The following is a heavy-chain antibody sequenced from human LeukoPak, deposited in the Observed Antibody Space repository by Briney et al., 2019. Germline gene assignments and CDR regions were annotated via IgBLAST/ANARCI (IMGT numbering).Heavy chain of an antibody. Sequence: GGSLRLSCAASGFTFSSYSMNWVRQAPGKGLEWVSSISSSSSYIYSADSVKGRFTISRDNAKNSLYLQMNSLRAEDTAVYYCARQGWGLAFDYWGQGTLVTVSS. CDR3: ARQGWGLAFDY. CDR1: GFTFSSYS. CDR2: ISSSSSYI. J-gene: IGHJ4*02. V-gene: IGHV3-21*01. D-gene: IGHD7-27*01.